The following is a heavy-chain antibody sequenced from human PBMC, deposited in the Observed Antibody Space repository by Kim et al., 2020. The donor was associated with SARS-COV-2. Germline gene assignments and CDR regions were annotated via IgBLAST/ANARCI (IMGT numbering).Heavy chain of an antibody. V-gene: IGHV3-11*06. CDR1: RFTFSDYY. Sequence: GGSLRLSCAASRFTFSDYYMSWIRQAPGKGLEWVSYISSSSSYTTYAYSVKGRFTISRDNAKNSLYLQMNSLRAEDTAVYYCARGVDSSGSYPYYFDYWGQGTLVTVSS. D-gene: IGHD1-26*01. J-gene: IGHJ4*02. CDR2: ISSSSSYT. CDR3: ARGVDSSGSYPYYFDY.